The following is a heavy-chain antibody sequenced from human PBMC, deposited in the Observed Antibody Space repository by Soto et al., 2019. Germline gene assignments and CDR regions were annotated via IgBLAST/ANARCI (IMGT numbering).Heavy chain of an antibody. V-gene: IGHV3-30-3*01. CDR2: ISYDGSNK. CDR3: ARVFGVVVGQFDY. CDR1: GFTFSSYA. J-gene: IGHJ4*02. Sequence: QVQLVESGGGVVQPGRSLRLSCAASGFTFSSYAMHWVRQAPGKGLEWLAVISYDGSNKYYADSVKGRFTISRDNSKNTLYLQMNSLRAEDTAVYYCARVFGVVVGQFDYWGQGTLVTVSS. D-gene: IGHD3-22*01.